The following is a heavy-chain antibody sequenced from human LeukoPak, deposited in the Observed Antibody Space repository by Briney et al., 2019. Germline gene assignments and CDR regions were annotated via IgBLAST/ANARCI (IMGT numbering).Heavy chain of an antibody. CDR1: GGSNSSYY. D-gene: IGHD3-22*01. Sequence: KPSETLSLTCTVSGGSNSSYYWSWIRQPAGKGLEWIGRIYTSGSTNYNPSLKSRVTMSVDTSKNQFSLKLSSVTAADTAVYYCARGGRSFITMTVVVTKGHYFDYWGQGTLVTVSS. J-gene: IGHJ4*02. V-gene: IGHV4-4*07. CDR3: ARGGRSFITMTVVVTKGHYFDY. CDR2: IYTSGST.